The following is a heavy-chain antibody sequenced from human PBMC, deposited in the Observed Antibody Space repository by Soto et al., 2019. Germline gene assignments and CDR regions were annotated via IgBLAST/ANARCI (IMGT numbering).Heavy chain of an antibody. CDR3: AVVVPKYYFDY. CDR2: IIPIFGTA. D-gene: IGHD2-15*01. V-gene: IGHV1-69*01. CDR1: GGTFSSYS. J-gene: IGHJ4*02. Sequence: SVKVSCKASGGTFSSYSISWVRQAPGQGLEWMGGIIPIFGTANYAQKFQGRVTITADESTSTAYMELSSLRSEDTAVYYCAVVVPKYYFDYWGQGTLVTVSS.